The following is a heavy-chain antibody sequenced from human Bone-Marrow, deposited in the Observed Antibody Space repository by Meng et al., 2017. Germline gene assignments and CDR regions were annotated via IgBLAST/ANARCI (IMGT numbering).Heavy chain of an antibody. CDR3: ARHMNSGTYPMDV. J-gene: IGHJ6*02. CDR2: LSYSGSA. Sequence: SETLSLTCTVSGGSISNYFWSWIRQPPGKGLEWIAYLSYSGSADYSPSLKSRVTISVDTSKNQFSLKLNSVTAADTAVYYCARHMNSGTYPMDVWGQGTTVTVFS. D-gene: IGHD1-26*01. CDR1: GGSISNYF. V-gene: IGHV4-59*01.